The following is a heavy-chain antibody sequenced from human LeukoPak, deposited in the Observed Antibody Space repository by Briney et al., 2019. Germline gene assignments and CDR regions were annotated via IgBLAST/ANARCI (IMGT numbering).Heavy chain of an antibody. CDR2: FDPAEKTT. CDR1: GYMVVDLS. V-gene: IGHV1-24*01. CDR3: ATYLHRLLRGDGPGRGF. Sequence: ASVKVSCKVSGYMVVDLSIHWVRQAPGKGLEWMGGFDPAEKTTMYAQKFQGRVSMTEDTSTDTAYMELSGLRSEDTATYYCATYLHRLLRGDGPGRGFWGQGTLVIVS. D-gene: IGHD1-26*01. J-gene: IGHJ4*02.